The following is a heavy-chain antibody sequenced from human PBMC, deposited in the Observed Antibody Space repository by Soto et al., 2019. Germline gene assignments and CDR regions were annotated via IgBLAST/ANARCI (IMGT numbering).Heavy chain of an antibody. V-gene: IGHV1-18*01. CDR2: ISAYNGNT. CDR1: GYTFTSYG. CDR3: ARDPGRYYYDSSEVYFDY. Sequence: ASVKVSCKASGYTFTSYGISWVRQAPGQGLEWMGWISAYNGNTNYAQKLQGRVTMTTDTSTSTAYMELRSLRSDDTAVYYCARDPGRYYYDSSEVYFDYWGQGTLVTVS. D-gene: IGHD3-22*01. J-gene: IGHJ4*02.